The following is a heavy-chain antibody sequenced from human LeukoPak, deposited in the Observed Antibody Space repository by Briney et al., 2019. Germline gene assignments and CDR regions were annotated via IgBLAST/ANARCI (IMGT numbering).Heavy chain of an antibody. CDR1: GFTFSSYA. CDR3: AKSTLNYDILTE. Sequence: GGSLRLSCAASGFTFSSYAMSWVRQAPGKGLEWVSAISGSGSSTYYADSVKGRFAISRDNSKNTLYLQMNSLRAEDTAVYYCAKSTLNYDILTEWGQGTLVTVSS. CDR2: ISGSGSST. D-gene: IGHD3-9*01. J-gene: IGHJ4*02. V-gene: IGHV3-23*01.